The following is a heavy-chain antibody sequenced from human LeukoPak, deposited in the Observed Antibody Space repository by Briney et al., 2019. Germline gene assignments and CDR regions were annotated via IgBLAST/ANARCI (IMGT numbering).Heavy chain of an antibody. J-gene: IGHJ6*02. CDR3: ASGYGMDV. CDR1: GGSFSGYH. Sequence: SETLSLTCAVYGGSFSGYHWSWIRQSPGKGLEWIGEINHSGSTNYNPSLKSRVTISVDTSKNQFSLKLSSVTAADTAVYYCASGYGMDVWGQGTTVTVSS. V-gene: IGHV4-34*01. CDR2: INHSGST.